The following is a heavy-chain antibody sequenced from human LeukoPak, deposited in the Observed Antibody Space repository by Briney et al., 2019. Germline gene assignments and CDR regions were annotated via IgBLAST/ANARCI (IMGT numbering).Heavy chain of an antibody. V-gene: IGHV4-4*02. Sequence: PSETLSLTCAVSNGSISSTNWWSWVRQSPGKGLEYIGEIYHSGTTNYNPSLKSRVTISVDTSKNQFSLKLSSVTAADTAVYYCARGRLRFLEWLLDKEYYFDYWGQGTLVTVSS. CDR2: IYHSGTT. D-gene: IGHD3-3*01. J-gene: IGHJ4*02. CDR1: NGSISSTNW. CDR3: ARGRLRFLEWLLDKEYYFDY.